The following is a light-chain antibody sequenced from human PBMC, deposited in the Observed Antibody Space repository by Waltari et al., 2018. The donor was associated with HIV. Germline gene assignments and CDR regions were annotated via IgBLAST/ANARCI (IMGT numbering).Light chain of an antibody. CDR2: RNN. CDR3: AAWDDSLSVVV. Sequence: QSVLSHPPPASGTPGQRVTISCSGSRLNIGRTYAYWYQQLPGTAPKLLIYRNNQRPSGVPDRFSGSKSGTSASLAISGLRSEDEADYYCAAWDDSLSVVVFGGGTKLTVL. V-gene: IGLV1-47*01. CDR1: RLNIGRTY. J-gene: IGLJ2*01.